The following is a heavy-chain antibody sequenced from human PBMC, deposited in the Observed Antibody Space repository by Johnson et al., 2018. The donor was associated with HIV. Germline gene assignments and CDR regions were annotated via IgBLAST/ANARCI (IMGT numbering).Heavy chain of an antibody. Sequence: VQLVESGGGLVQPGGSLRLSCAASGFSVSSNYMSWVRQAPGKGLEWVSVLYSGGNTYSADSVKGRFNISRDNSKNTVYLQMYSLRAEDTAVYYCAKDLSYPKTRAFDIWGQGTMVTVSS. CDR2: LYSGGNT. D-gene: IGHD2/OR15-2a*01. CDR1: GFSVSSNY. V-gene: IGHV3-66*01. J-gene: IGHJ3*02. CDR3: AKDLSYPKTRAFDI.